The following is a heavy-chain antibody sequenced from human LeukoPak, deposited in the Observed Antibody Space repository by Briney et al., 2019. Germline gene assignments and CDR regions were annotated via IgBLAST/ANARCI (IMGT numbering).Heavy chain of an antibody. CDR3: AREGPMTRSGSYDY. D-gene: IGHD1-26*01. CDR1: GFSFSNYG. V-gene: IGHV3-7*05. J-gene: IGHJ4*02. Sequence: GGSLRLSCAASGFSFSNYGMHWVRQAPGKGLEWVTNISHDGSEKYCVDSVKGRFTISRDNAKNSLYLQMNSLRAEDTAVYYCAREGPMTRSGSYDYWGRGTLVTVSS. CDR2: ISHDGSEK.